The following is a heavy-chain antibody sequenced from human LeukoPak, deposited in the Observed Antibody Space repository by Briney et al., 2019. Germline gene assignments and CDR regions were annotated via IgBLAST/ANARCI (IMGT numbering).Heavy chain of an antibody. CDR2: IRYDGSDK. J-gene: IGHJ2*01. Sequence: GGSLRLSCAASGFTFSSYDMHWVRQAPGKGLEWVAFIRYDGSDKYYADSVKGRFTISRDNSKSTLYLQMNSLRTEDTAVYYCARRWYFDLWGRGTLVTVSS. CDR1: GFTFSSYD. CDR3: ARRWYFDL. V-gene: IGHV3-30*02.